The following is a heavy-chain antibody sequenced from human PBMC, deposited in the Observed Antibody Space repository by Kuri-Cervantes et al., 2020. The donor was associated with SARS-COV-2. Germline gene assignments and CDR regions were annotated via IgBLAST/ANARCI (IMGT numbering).Heavy chain of an antibody. CDR1: GFTFSSYA. J-gene: IGHJ4*02. V-gene: IGHV3-23*01. CDR2: ISGSGGST. CDR3: ATPAPEYGGNSGGWVF. Sequence: GGSLRLSCAASGFTFSSYAMSWVRQAPGKGLEWVSAISGSGGSTYYADSVEGRFTISRDNSKNTLFLQTNSLRAEDTAVYYCATPAPEYGGNSGGWVFWGQGTLVTVSS. D-gene: IGHD4-23*01.